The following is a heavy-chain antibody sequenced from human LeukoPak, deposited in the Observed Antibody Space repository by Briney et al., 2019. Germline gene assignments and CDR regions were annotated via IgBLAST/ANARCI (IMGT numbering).Heavy chain of an antibody. V-gene: IGHV4-59*01. CDR1: GGSISSYY. Sequence: SETLSLTCTVSGGSISSYYWSWIRQPPGKGLEWIGYIYYSGSTNYNPSLKSRVTISVDTSKNQFSLKLSSVTAADTAVYYCARSRAAAPYYYYYMDVWGKGATVTVSS. CDR2: IYYSGST. D-gene: IGHD2-2*01. J-gene: IGHJ6*03. CDR3: ARSRAAAPYYYYYMDV.